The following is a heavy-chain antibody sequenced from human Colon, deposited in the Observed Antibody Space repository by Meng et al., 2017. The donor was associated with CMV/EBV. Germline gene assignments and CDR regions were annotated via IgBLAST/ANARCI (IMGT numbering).Heavy chain of an antibody. D-gene: IGHD2-21*02. J-gene: IGHJ4*02. CDR1: GFTFSNYA. V-gene: IGHV3-30*02. Sequence: QVYLVGSGGGVVQLGGSLGLSCEASGFTFSNYAMHWVRQAPGKGLEWVAFIWFDGSSKDYVDSVKGRFTISRDNSMNRLYLQVNSLRSEDTAVYYCVKTGTAWQFDFWGQGTLVTVSS. CDR2: IWFDGSSK. CDR3: VKTGTAWQFDF.